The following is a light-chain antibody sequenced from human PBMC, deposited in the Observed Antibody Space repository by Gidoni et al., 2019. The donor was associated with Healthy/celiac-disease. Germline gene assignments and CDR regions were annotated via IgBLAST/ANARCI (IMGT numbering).Light chain of an antibody. CDR1: SRDVGGYNY. V-gene: IGLV2-14*03. Sequence: QSALTQPASVSGSPGQSITISCNGTSRDVGGYNYVSWYQQHPGKAPKLMIYDVSNRPSGVSPRFSGSKSGNTASLTISGLQAEDEADYYCSSYTSSSTLVFGTGTKVTVL. CDR3: SSYTSSSTLV. J-gene: IGLJ1*01. CDR2: DVS.